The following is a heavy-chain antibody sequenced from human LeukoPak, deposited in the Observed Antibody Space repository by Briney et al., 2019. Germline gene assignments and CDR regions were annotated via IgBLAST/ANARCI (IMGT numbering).Heavy chain of an antibody. CDR1: GGSISSSSYY. CDR2: IYYSGST. D-gene: IGHD6-13*01. J-gene: IGHJ6*02. Sequence: SETLSLTCTVSGGSISSSSYYWGWIRQPPGKWLEWIGSIYYSGSTYYNPSLKSRVTISVETSKNQFSLKLSSVTAADTAVYYCARRAGYSSSWYNYYYYGMDVWGQGTTVTVSS. CDR3: ARRAGYSSSWYNYYYYGMDV. V-gene: IGHV4-39*07.